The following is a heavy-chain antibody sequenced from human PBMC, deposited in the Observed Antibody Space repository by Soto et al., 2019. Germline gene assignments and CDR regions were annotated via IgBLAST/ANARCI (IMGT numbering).Heavy chain of an antibody. D-gene: IGHD3-10*01. V-gene: IGHV4-59*01. J-gene: IGHJ3*02. CDR3: ARVWGGAFDI. CDR1: DGSISSYY. CDR2: IYYSGST. Sequence: SETLSLTCTVSDGSISSYYCSWIRQPPGKGLEWIGYIYYSGSTNYNPSLKSRVTISVDTSKNQFSLKLSSVTAADTAVYYCARVWGGAFDIWGQGTMVTVSS.